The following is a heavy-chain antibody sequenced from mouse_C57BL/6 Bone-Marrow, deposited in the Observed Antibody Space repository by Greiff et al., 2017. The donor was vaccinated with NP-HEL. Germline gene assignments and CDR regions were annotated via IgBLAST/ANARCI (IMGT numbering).Heavy chain of an antibody. V-gene: IGHV14-4*01. CDR2: IDPENGDT. D-gene: IGHD3-2*02. J-gene: IGHJ3*01. CDR1: GFNIKDDY. CDR3: TLRQLRLRGFAY. Sequence: VQLKESGAELVRPGASVKLSCTASGFNIKDDYMHWVKQRPEQGLEWIGWIDPENGDTEYASKFQGKATITADTSSNTAYLQLSSLTSEDTAVYYCTLRQLRLRGFAYWGQGTLVTVSA.